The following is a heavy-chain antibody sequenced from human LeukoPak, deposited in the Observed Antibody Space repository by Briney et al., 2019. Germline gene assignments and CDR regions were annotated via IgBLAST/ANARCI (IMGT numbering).Heavy chain of an antibody. D-gene: IGHD3-10*01. Sequence: GGSLRLSCAASGFTFSSYWMHWVRHVPGKGLVWVSRINSDGSSTSYADSVKGRFTISRDNAKNTLYVQMNSLRAEDTAVYCCSTGSGHAFDIWGRGTMVTVSS. CDR2: INSDGSST. CDR3: STGSGHAFDI. J-gene: IGHJ3*02. CDR1: GFTFSSYW. V-gene: IGHV3-74*01.